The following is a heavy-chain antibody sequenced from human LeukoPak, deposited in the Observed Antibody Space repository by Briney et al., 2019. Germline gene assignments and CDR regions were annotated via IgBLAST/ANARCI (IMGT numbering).Heavy chain of an antibody. CDR2: TYYRSKWYN. CDR3: AREADSGYDFPIGYFDY. CDR1: GDSVSSNSAA. V-gene: IGHV6-1*01. J-gene: IGHJ4*02. D-gene: IGHD5-12*01. Sequence: SQTLSLTCAISGDSVSSNSAAWNWIRQSPSRGPEWLGRTYYRSKWYNDYAVSVKSRITINPDTSKNQFSLQLNSVTPEDTAVYYCAREADSGYDFPIGYFDYWGQGTLVTVSS.